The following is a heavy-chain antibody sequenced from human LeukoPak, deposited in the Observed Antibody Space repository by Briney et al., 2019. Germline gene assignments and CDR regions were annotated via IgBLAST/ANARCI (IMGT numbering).Heavy chain of an antibody. CDR2: MNPNSGNT. CDR3: ASPNVDTAMVMYY. D-gene: IGHD5-18*01. CDR1: GYAFTSYD. Sequence: ASVKVSCKASGYAFTSYDINWVRQATGQGLEWMGWMNPNSGNTGYAQKFQGRVTMTRNTSISTAYMELSSLRSEDTAVYYCASPNVDTAMVMYYWGQGTLVTVSS. V-gene: IGHV1-8*01. J-gene: IGHJ4*02.